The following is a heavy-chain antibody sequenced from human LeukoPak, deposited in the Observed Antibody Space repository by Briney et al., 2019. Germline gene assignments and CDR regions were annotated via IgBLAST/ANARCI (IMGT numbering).Heavy chain of an antibody. D-gene: IGHD6-13*01. J-gene: IGHJ4*02. CDR2: IKQDGSEK. CDR3: ASDRSNWYNYFDY. V-gene: IGHV3-7*04. Sequence: GGSLRLSCAASGFTFSNYWMSWVRQAPGKGLEWVANIKQDGSEKYYVDSVEGRFTISRDNAKKSLYLQMNSPRAEDTAVYYCASDRSNWYNYFDYWGQGTLVTVSS. CDR1: GFTFSNYW.